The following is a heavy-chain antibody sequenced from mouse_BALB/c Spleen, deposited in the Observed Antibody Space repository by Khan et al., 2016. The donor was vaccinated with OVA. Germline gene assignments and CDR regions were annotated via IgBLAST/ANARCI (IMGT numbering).Heavy chain of an antibody. V-gene: IGHV1-5*01. Sequence: EVQLQQSGTVLARPGTSVKMSCKASGYTFTSYWMHWVKQRPGQGLEWIGAIYPENSDTSYNQKFKGKAKLTAVTSTSTAYMELSSLTNEDSAVYYCTRFGYLFAYWGQGTLVTVSA. CDR3: TRFGYLFAY. J-gene: IGHJ3*01. CDR1: GYTFTSYW. CDR2: IYPENSDT. D-gene: IGHD2-2*01.